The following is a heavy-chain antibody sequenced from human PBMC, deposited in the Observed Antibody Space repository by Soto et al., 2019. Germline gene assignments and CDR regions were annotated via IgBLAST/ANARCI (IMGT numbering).Heavy chain of an antibody. CDR3: ATGLGYCTNGVCPYYYYGMDV. D-gene: IGHD2-8*01. Sequence: ASVKACTKVSGDNLTELFMHCVRHAAGKGIDRMGGFDPEDGETIYAQKFQGRVTMTEDTSTDTAYMELSSLRSEHTTVYSGATGLGYCTNGVCPYYYYGMDVWGKGTTVSVSS. CDR2: FDPEDGET. J-gene: IGHJ6*04. V-gene: IGHV1-24*01. CDR1: GDNLTELF.